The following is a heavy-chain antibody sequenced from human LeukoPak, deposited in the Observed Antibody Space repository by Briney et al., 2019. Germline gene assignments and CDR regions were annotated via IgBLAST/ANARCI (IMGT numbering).Heavy chain of an antibody. D-gene: IGHD2-21*02. CDR3: ASELAYCGGDCYKPGRFDI. Sequence: SVKVSCKASGGTFSSYAISWVRQAPGQGLEWMGGIIPIFGTANYAQRFQGRVTITADESTSTAYMELSSLRSEDTAVYYCASELAYCGGDCYKPGRFDIWGQGTMVTVSS. CDR2: IIPIFGTA. J-gene: IGHJ3*02. V-gene: IGHV1-69*13. CDR1: GGTFSSYA.